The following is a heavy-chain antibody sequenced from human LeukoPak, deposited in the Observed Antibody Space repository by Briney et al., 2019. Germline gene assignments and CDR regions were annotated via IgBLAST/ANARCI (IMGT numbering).Heavy chain of an antibody. CDR2: MPFDEKESDNTIP. V-gene: IGHV4-39*01. J-gene: IGHJ5*02. CDR1: GDSISNNNWS. D-gene: IGHD3-3*01. CDR3: AALTLTGVAGRGWFDA. Sequence: SETLSLTCSVSGDSISNNNWSWAWIRQLPGEGLAWIRTMPFDEKESDNTIPSDNPSPKGTPTISAKKSKNQLSLKVKSVTAADTASYYGAALTLTGVAGRGWFDAWGQGTRVIVSS.